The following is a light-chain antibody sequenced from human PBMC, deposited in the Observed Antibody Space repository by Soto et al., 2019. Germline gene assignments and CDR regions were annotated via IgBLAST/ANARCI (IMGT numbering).Light chain of an antibody. Sequence: DIQLTHSPSFLSASVGDRVTITCRATQGISSYLAWYQQKPGKAPKLLIYAASTLQSGVPSRFSGSGSGTEVTLTISSLQSEDFATYYCQQLNSYPYTFGQGTKLEIK. J-gene: IGKJ2*01. CDR3: QQLNSYPYT. CDR2: AAS. CDR1: QGISSY. V-gene: IGKV1-9*01.